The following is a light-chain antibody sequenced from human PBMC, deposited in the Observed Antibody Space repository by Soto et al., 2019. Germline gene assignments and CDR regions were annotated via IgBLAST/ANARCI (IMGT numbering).Light chain of an antibody. CDR1: QDIGNN. CDR3: QHYDNLPALT. CDR2: DAS. Sequence: DIQMTQSPSSLSASVGDRVTITCQASQDIGNNLNWYQQKPGKATKLLIYDASNLETGVPSRFSGSGSGTDFSFTISSLQPEDIATYYCQHYDNLPALTFGGGTRVEIK. J-gene: IGKJ4*01. V-gene: IGKV1-33*01.